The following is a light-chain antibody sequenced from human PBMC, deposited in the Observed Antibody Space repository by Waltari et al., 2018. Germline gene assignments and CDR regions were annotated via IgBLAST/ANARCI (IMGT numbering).Light chain of an antibody. CDR3: QQRYNWPLT. CDR1: QSINSY. Sequence: EIVLTQSPATLSLSPGERATPSCRASQSINSYLAWYQQKPGKAPRLLIYDASNRATGVAARFSGSGSGADFTLTISSLDPEDFAVYYWQQRYNWPLTFGQGTRLEIK. V-gene: IGKV3-11*01. CDR2: DAS. J-gene: IGKJ5*01.